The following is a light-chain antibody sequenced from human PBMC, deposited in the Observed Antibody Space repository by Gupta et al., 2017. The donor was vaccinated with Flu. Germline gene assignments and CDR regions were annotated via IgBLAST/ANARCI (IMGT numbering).Light chain of an antibody. CDR2: DGS. Sequence: QSALTQPASVSGSPGQSITISCTGTSSDIGSYNFVSWYQQHQGKAPNSMIDDGSERPSGVSNRGFASKSGNKESTLTVGLQAEDEADEYCYPFEGSATYVFGTGTKVTVI. J-gene: IGLJ1*01. CDR1: SSDIGSYNF. V-gene: IGLV2-23*01. CDR3: YPFEGSATYV.